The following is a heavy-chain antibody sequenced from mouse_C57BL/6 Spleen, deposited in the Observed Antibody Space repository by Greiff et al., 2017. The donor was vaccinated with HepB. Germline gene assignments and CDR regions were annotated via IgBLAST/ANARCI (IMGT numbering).Heavy chain of an antibody. CDR2: INPGSGGT. D-gene: IGHD1-1*02. CDR1: GYAFTNYL. J-gene: IGHJ2*01. Sequence: QVQLQQSGAELVRPGTSVKVSCKASGYAFTNYLIEWVKQRPGQGLEWIGVINPGSGGTNYNEKFKGKATLTADKSSSTAYMQLSSLTSEDSAVYFCARCGVGCFDYWGQGTTLTVSS. CDR3: ARCGVGCFDY. V-gene: IGHV1-54*01.